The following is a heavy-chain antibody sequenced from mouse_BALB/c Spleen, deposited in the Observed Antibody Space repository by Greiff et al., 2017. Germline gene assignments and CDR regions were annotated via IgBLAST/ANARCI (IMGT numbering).Heavy chain of an antibody. D-gene: IGHD1-1*01. CDR1: GFTFSSYA. Sequence: DVQLVESGGGLVKPGGSLKLSCAASGFTFSSYAMSWVRQTPEKRLEWVASISSGGSTYYSDSVKGRFTISRDNARNNLYLQMSSLGSEDTAMYYCARGYYDSSCDYWGQGTTLTVSS. CDR2: ISSGGST. V-gene: IGHV5-6-5*01. J-gene: IGHJ2*01. CDR3: ARGYYDSSCDY.